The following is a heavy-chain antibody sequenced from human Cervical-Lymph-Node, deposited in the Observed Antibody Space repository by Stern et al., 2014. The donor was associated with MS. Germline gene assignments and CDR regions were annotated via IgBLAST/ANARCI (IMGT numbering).Heavy chain of an antibody. Sequence: QMQLVQSGDEVKKPGSSVKVSCKAYRDTFSHYALSWVRQAPEEGLEWMGGIIPGLGSTSYAQKFQGRITISADTSTNTVYMELSSLRSEDTAVYFCARDQGDYGSGSDYSWFDPWGQGTLVTVSS. CDR2: IIPGLGST. CDR3: ARDQGDYGSGSDYSWFDP. CDR1: RDTFSHYA. J-gene: IGHJ5*02. D-gene: IGHD3-10*01. V-gene: IGHV1-69*06.